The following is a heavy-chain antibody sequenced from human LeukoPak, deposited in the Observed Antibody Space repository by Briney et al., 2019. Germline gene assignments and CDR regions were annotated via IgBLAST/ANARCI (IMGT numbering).Heavy chain of an antibody. J-gene: IGHJ4*02. D-gene: IGHD6-13*01. Sequence: QPGGSLRLSCAASGFTYSTYWMPWVRQVPGKGLVWVSRINNDGSRTNYADSVTGRFTISRDNAKNTVFLQMNSLRVEDTAVYYCARDDAAAGIIFDYWGQGTLVTVSS. CDR1: GFTYSTYW. V-gene: IGHV3-74*01. CDR3: ARDDAAAGIIFDY. CDR2: INNDGSRT.